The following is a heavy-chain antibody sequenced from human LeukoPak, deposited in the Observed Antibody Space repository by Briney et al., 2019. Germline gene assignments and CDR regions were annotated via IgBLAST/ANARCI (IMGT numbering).Heavy chain of an antibody. CDR2: IYYSGST. Sequence: SETLSLTCTVSGGSISSSSYYWGWIRQPPGKGLEWIGSIYYSGSTYYNPSLKSRVTISVDTSKNQFSLKLSSVTAADTAVYYYARLTRTPPYYYYYMDVWGKGTTVTVSS. D-gene: IGHD1-1*01. CDR1: GGSISSSSYY. J-gene: IGHJ6*03. CDR3: ARLTRTPPYYYYYMDV. V-gene: IGHV4-39*01.